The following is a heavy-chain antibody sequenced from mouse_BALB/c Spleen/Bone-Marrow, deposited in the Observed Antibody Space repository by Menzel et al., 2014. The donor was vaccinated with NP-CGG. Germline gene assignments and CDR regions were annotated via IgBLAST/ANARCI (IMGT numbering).Heavy chain of an antibody. J-gene: IGHJ1*01. CDR2: INPNNDGT. D-gene: IGHD1-2*01. CDR1: GYTFTSYV. V-gene: IGHV1-14*01. CDR3: ARSLHGYDWYFDV. Sequence: EVQLQQSGPELVKPGASVKMSCKASGYTFTSYVMHWVKQKPGQGLEWIGNINPNNDGTRYNEKFKGKATLTSDKSSSTAYMELSSLTSEDSAVYYCARSLHGYDWYFDVWGAGTTVTVSS.